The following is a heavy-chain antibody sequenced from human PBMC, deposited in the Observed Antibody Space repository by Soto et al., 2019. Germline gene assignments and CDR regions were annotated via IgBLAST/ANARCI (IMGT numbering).Heavy chain of an antibody. Sequence: GGSLRLSCAASGFTFSSYSMNWVRQAPGKGLEWVSYISSSSSTIYYADSVKGRFTISRDNAKNSLYLQMNSLGDEDTAVYYCARDNTFGGVIPLDYWGQGTLVTVSS. D-gene: IGHD3-16*02. V-gene: IGHV3-48*02. CDR1: GFTFSSYS. J-gene: IGHJ4*02. CDR3: ARDNTFGGVIPLDY. CDR2: ISSSSSTI.